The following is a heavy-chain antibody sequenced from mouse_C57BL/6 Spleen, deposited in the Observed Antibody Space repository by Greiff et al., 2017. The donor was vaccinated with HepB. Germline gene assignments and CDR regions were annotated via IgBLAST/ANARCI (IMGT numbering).Heavy chain of an antibody. CDR2: IHPSDSDT. V-gene: IGHV1-74*01. Sequence: VQLQQSGAELVKPGASVKVSCKASGYTFTSYWMHWVKQRPGQGLEWIGRIHPSDSDTNYNQKFKGKATLTVDKSSSTAYMQLSSLPSEDSAVYYCATYGSSFWFAYWGQGTLVTVSA. J-gene: IGHJ3*01. CDR3: ATYGSSFWFAY. D-gene: IGHD1-1*01. CDR1: GYTFTSYW.